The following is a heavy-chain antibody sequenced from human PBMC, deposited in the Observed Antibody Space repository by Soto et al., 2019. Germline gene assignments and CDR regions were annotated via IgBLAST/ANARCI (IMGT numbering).Heavy chain of an antibody. CDR2: ISHDGSNK. D-gene: IGHD3-22*01. CDR1: GFTFSSYG. V-gene: IGHV3-30*18. Sequence: QVQLVESGGGVVQPGRSLRLSCAASGFTFSSYGMHWVRQAPGKGLEWVAVISHDGSNKYYADSVKGRFTISRDNSKNTLYLQMNSLRAEDTAVYYCAKGAIVVVTEWYFDLWGRGTLVTVSS. J-gene: IGHJ2*01. CDR3: AKGAIVVVTEWYFDL.